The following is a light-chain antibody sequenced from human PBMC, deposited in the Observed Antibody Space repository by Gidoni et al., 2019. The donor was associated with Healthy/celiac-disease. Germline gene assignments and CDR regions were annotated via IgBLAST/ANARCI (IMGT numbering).Light chain of an antibody. CDR3: QQYYSTPVT. V-gene: IGKV4-1*01. J-gene: IGKJ1*01. Sequence: DIVMTQAPDPLAVSLGERATINCKSSQSVVYSSNNKNYLAWYQQKPGQPPKLLIYWASTRESGVPDRFSGSGSGTDFTLTISSLQAEDVAVYYCQQYYSTPVTFGQGTKVEIK. CDR2: WAS. CDR1: QSVVYSSNNKNY.